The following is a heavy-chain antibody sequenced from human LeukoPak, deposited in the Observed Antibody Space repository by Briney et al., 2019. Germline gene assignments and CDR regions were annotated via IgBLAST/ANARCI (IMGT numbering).Heavy chain of an antibody. Sequence: SETLSLTCTVSGGSITNYYWSWIRQPPGKGLEWIGEINHSGSTNYNPSLKSRVTISVDTSKNQFSLKLSSVTAADTAVYYCARGYYDFWSGYYQNDDAFDIWGQGTMVTVSS. CDR2: INHSGST. J-gene: IGHJ3*02. D-gene: IGHD3-3*01. V-gene: IGHV4-34*01. CDR1: GGSITNYY. CDR3: ARGYYDFWSGYYQNDDAFDI.